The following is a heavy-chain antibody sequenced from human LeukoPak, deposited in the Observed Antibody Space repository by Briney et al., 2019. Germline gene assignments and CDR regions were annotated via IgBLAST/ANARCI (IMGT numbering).Heavy chain of an antibody. D-gene: IGHD2-2*01. Sequence: PGRSLRLSCAASGFTFSSYAMHWVRQAPGKGLEWVAVISYDGSNKYYADSVKGRFTISRDNSKNTLYLQMNSLRAEDTAVYYCARGKIVVVPAAIYYWGQGTLVTVSS. CDR1: GFTFSSYA. CDR2: ISYDGSNK. J-gene: IGHJ4*02. CDR3: ARGKIVVVPAAIYY. V-gene: IGHV3-30-3*01.